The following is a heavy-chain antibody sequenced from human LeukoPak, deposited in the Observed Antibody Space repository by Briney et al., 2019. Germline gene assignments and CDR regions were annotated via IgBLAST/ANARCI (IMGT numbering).Heavy chain of an antibody. CDR1: GFDFSAYE. Sequence: GGSLRLSCAASGFDFSAYEMNWVRQAPGKGLEWVAYFAGSDTTKYYADSVRGRFTISRDNAKNSLYLQMNGLRAEDTALYYCTTLGYHPDSWGQGTLVTVSS. CDR2: FAGSDTTK. V-gene: IGHV3-48*03. D-gene: IGHD3-22*01. J-gene: IGHJ4*02. CDR3: TTLGYHPDS.